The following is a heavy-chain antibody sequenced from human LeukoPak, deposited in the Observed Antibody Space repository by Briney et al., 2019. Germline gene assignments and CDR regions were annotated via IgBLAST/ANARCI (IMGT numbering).Heavy chain of an antibody. CDR3: ARGRGGRLFPLFDY. V-gene: IGHV3-48*01. CDR1: GFTFSSYS. D-gene: IGHD2-21*01. J-gene: IGHJ4*02. CDR2: ISSSSSTI. Sequence: SGGSLRLSCAASGFTFSSYSMIWVRQAPGKGLEWVSYISSSSSTIYYADSVKGRFTISRDNAKNSLYLQMNSLRAEDTAVYYCARGRGGRLFPLFDYWGQGTLVTVSS.